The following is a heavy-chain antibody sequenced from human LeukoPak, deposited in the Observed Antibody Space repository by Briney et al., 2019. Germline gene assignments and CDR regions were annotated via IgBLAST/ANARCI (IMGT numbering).Heavy chain of an antibody. CDR3: ARHKLGGFDY. CDR1: GYIFTSYW. D-gene: IGHD4-23*01. J-gene: IGHJ4*02. CDR2: IYPGDSDT. V-gene: IGHV5-51*01. Sequence: GESLKISCTGSGYIFTSYWIGWVRQIAGKVLEWMGIIYPGDSDTRYSPSFQGHVTIPADKSSSTADLQWNSLKASHTAMYYCARHKLGGFDYWGQGTLVTVSS.